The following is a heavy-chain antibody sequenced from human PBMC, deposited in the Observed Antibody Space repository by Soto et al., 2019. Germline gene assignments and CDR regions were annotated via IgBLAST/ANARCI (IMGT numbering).Heavy chain of an antibody. CDR3: ARGYCTATICDPWFDP. CDR1: GCACVSYW. Sequence: PGESQKISWHGSGCACVSYWGAWVRQMPGKGLEWMGIIYPGDSDTRYSPSFQGQVTISVDKSITTAYLQWSSLKASDTAMYYCARGYCTATICDPWFDPWGQGTLVTVSS. D-gene: IGHD2-8*02. J-gene: IGHJ5*02. CDR2: IYPGDSDT. V-gene: IGHV5-51*01.